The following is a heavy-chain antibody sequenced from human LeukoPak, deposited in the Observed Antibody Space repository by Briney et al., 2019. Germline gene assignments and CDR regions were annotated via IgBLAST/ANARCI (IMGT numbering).Heavy chain of an antibody. CDR1: GNSFNNHF. J-gene: IGHJ4*02. CDR2: IYPGDSET. V-gene: IGHV5-51*01. D-gene: IGHD3-10*01. CDR3: ARRSTVIRGVLEETFDY. Sequence: GESLKISCKGSGNSFNNHFIGWVRQMPGKGVEWMGIIYPGDSETRYSPSFQGQVTISADKSISTVYLQWSSLEASDTAMHYCARRSTVIRGVLEETFDYWGQGTLVTVSS.